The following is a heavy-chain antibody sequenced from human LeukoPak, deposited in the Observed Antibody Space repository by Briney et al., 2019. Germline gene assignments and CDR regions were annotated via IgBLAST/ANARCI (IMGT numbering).Heavy chain of an antibody. J-gene: IGHJ4*02. CDR2: IYYSGST. Sequence: SETLSLTCTVSGGSIRSYYWSWIRQPPGKGLEWIGYIYYSGSTNYNPSLQSRVTISVDTSTNQFSLKLSSVTAADTAVYYCARGVEYSSSSSGYWGQGTLVTVSS. CDR3: ARGVEYSSSSSGY. V-gene: IGHV4-59*01. D-gene: IGHD6-6*01. CDR1: GGSIRSYY.